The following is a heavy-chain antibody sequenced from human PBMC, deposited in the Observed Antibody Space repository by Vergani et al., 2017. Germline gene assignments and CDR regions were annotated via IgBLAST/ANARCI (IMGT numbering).Heavy chain of an antibody. J-gene: IGHJ6*02. CDR1: GFTFSSYS. Sequence: EVQLVESGGGLVKPGGSLRLSCAASGFTFSSYSMNWVRQAPGKGLEWVSSISSSSSYIYYADSVKGRFTISRDNAKNSLYLQMNSLRAEDTAVYYCARDNLSPDPNYYYGMDVWGQGTTVTVSS. CDR2: ISSSSSYI. D-gene: IGHD2/OR15-2a*01. CDR3: ARDNLSPDPNYYYGMDV. V-gene: IGHV3-21*01.